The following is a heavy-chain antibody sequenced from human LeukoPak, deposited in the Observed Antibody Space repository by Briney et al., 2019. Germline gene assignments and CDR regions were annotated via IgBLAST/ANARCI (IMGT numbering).Heavy chain of an antibody. Sequence: GASVKVSCKASGYTFTSYDIHWVRQATGQGLEWMGWINPNSGGTNYAQKFQGRVTMTRDTSISTAYMELSRLRSDDTAVYYCAREYQLLLYVDGFDPWGQGTLVTVSS. J-gene: IGHJ5*02. CDR3: AREYQLLLYVDGFDP. D-gene: IGHD2-2*02. CDR2: INPNSGGT. V-gene: IGHV1-2*02. CDR1: GYTFTSYD.